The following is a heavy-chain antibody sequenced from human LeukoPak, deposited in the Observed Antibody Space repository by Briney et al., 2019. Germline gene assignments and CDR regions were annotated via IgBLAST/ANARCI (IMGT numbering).Heavy chain of an antibody. J-gene: IGHJ6*02. CDR3: AKADIRKIFGVVIKNYYYGMDV. Sequence: ASVKVSCKASGYTFTSYYMHWVRQAPGQGLEWMGVINPSGGSTSYAQKFQGRVTMTRDTSTSTVYMELSSLRSEDTAVYYCAKADIRKIFGVVIKNYYYGMDVWGQGTTVTVSS. V-gene: IGHV1-46*01. CDR1: GYTFTSYY. D-gene: IGHD3-3*01. CDR2: INPSGGST.